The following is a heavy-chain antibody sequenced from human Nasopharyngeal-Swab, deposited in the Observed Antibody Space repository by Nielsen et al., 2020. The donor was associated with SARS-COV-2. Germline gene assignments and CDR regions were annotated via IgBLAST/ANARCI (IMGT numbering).Heavy chain of an antibody. V-gene: IGHV1-18*01. CDR3: ARGYSYGIQYFDY. CDR1: GYTFTSYG. CDR2: ISAYNGNT. J-gene: IGHJ4*02. D-gene: IGHD5-18*01. Sequence: GSVKASCRASGYTFTSYGISWARQAPGQGLEWMGWISAYNGNTNYAQKLQGRVTMTTDTSTSTAYMELRSLRSDDTAVYYCARGYSYGIQYFDYWGQGTLVTVSS.